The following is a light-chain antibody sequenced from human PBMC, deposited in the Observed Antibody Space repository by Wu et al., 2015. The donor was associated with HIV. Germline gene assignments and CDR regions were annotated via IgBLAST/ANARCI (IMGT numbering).Light chain of an antibody. Sequence: EIVLTQSPGTLSLSPGERATLSCRASQSVFSSSLAWYQQKPGQAPRLLIYGASTRATGIPDRFSGSGSGTDFTLTITRLEPEDFAVYCCQQYSNSPLTFGGGTKLEIK. CDR2: GAS. J-gene: IGKJ4*01. V-gene: IGKV3-20*01. CDR1: QSVFSSS. CDR3: QQYSNSPLT.